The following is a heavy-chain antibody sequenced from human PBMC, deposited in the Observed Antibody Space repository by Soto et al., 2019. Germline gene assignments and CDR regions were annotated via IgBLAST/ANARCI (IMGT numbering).Heavy chain of an antibody. J-gene: IGHJ6*02. CDR1: GGSISSYY. CDR3: ARDNYFFWGVYYQPGGYYGMDV. CDR2: IYYSGST. Sequence: ASETLSLTCTVSGGSISSYYWSWIRQPPGKGLEWIGYIYYSGSTNYNPSLKSRVTISVDTSKSQFSLKLSSVTAADTAVYYCARDNYFFWGVYYQPGGYYGMDVGGQGTTVTVPS. D-gene: IGHD3-3*01. V-gene: IGHV4-59*01.